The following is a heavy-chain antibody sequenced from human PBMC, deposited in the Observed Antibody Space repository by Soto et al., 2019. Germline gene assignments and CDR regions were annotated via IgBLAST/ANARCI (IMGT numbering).Heavy chain of an antibody. Sequence: QVQLQESGPGLVKPSQTLSLTCTVSGGSISSGGYYWSWIRQHPGKGLEWIGYIYYSGSTYYNPSLKSRVTRSVDTSKNQFSLKLSSVTAADTAVYYCARGEDMGYYDFWSGYPALNYWGQGTLVTVSS. CDR3: ARGEDMGYYDFWSGYPALNY. CDR2: IYYSGST. CDR1: GGSISSGGYY. V-gene: IGHV4-31*03. J-gene: IGHJ4*02. D-gene: IGHD3-3*01.